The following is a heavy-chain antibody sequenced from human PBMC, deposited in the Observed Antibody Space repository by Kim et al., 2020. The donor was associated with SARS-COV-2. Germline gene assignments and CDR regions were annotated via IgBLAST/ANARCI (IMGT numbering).Heavy chain of an antibody. V-gene: IGHV3-23*01. J-gene: IGHJ4*02. D-gene: IGHD6-6*01. CDR3: AKDLEYSSSSGDSVV. CDR2: ISGSGGST. CDR1: GFTFSSYA. Sequence: GGSLRLSCAASGFTFSSYAMSWVRQAPGKGLEWVSAISGSGGSTYYADSVKGRFTISRDNSKNTLYLQMNSLRAEDTAVYYCAKDLEYSSSSGDSVVWGQGTLVTVSS.